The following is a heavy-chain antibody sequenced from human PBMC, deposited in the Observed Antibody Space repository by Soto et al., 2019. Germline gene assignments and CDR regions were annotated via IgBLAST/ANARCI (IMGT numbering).Heavy chain of an antibody. Sequence: PSETLSLTCTVSGGSISSSSYYWGWIRQPPGKGLEWIGSIYYSGSTYYNPSLKSRVTISVDTSKNQFSLKLSSVTAADTAVYYCARFVLRFLEWFNWFDPWGQGTLVTVSS. D-gene: IGHD3-3*01. CDR3: ARFVLRFLEWFNWFDP. V-gene: IGHV4-39*01. CDR1: GGSISSSSYY. CDR2: IYYSGST. J-gene: IGHJ5*02.